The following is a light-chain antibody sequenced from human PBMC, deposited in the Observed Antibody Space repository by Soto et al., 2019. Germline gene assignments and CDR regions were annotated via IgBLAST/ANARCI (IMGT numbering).Light chain of an antibody. CDR3: EQRSIWPLYT. V-gene: IGKV3-11*01. CDR2: DAS. J-gene: IGKJ2*01. CDR1: QSVSDY. Sequence: EIVLTQSPATLSLSPGERATLSCRASQSVSDYLAWYQQKPGQAPRLLIYDASNRATGIPARFSGSGFGTDFTLTTSRLEPEDFAVYYCEQRSIWPLYTFGQGTKVDIK.